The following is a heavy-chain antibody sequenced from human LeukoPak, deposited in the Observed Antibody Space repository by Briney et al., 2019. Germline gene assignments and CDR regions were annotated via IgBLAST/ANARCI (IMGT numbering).Heavy chain of an antibody. Sequence: ASVKVSCKASGCTFTSYYMHWVRQAPGQGLEWMGIINPSGGSTSYAQKFQGRVTMTRDMSTSTAYMELSSLRSEDTAVYYCARGEGRSGSLRAFDYWGQGTLVTVSS. V-gene: IGHV1-46*01. CDR1: GCTFTSYY. J-gene: IGHJ4*02. CDR3: ARGEGRSGSLRAFDY. CDR2: INPSGGST. D-gene: IGHD3-10*01.